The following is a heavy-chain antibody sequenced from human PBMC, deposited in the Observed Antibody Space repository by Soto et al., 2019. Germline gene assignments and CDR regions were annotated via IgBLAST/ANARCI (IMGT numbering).Heavy chain of an antibody. CDR1: GYTFTSYG. V-gene: IGHV1-18*01. J-gene: IGHJ6*02. Sequence: GASVKVSCKASGYTFTSYGISWVRQAPGQGLEWMGWISAYNGNTNYAQKLQGRVTMTTDTSTSTAYMELRSLRSDDTAVYYCARCCSSTSFNYYYYYGMDVWGQGTTVTVSS. CDR2: ISAYNGNT. D-gene: IGHD2-2*01. CDR3: ARCCSSTSFNYYYYYGMDV.